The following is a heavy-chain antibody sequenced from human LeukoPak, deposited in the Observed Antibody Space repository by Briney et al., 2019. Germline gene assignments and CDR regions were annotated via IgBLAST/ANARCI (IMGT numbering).Heavy chain of an antibody. J-gene: IGHJ2*01. CDR3: ASGTFDGPLYGTYWYFHV. D-gene: IGHD1-14*01. CDR1: GASINNNY. Sequence: SETLSLTCAVSGASINNNYWTWVRQPPGKGLEWIGYIYSNGNANYNPSLKGRVTMSIETSKNQFSLQLPSVTAADTAVYYCASGTFDGPLYGTYWYFHVWGRGTLVTVSS. V-gene: IGHV4-59*01. CDR2: IYSNGNA.